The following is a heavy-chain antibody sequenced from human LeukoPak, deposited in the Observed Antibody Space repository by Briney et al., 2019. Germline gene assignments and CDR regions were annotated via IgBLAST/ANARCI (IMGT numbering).Heavy chain of an antibody. Sequence: GASVKVSCKASGYTFTSYDINWVRQATGQGLGWMGWMNPNSGNTGYAQKLQGRVTMTTDTSTSTAYMELRSLRSDDTAVYYCARDPGLRTTPHDYWGQGTLVTVSS. CDR2: MNPNSGNT. CDR3: ARDPGLRTTPHDY. J-gene: IGHJ4*02. D-gene: IGHD2-15*01. V-gene: IGHV1-8*01. CDR1: GYTFTSYD.